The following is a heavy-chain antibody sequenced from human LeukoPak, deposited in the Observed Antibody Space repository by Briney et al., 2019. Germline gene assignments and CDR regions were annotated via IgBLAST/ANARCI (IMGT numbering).Heavy chain of an antibody. V-gene: IGHV3-7*01. CDR1: GFTLSTYW. J-gene: IGHJ6*03. CDR2: IKHREDER. Sequence: GGSLRLSCTASGFTLSTYWMTWVRQAPGKGLEWVANIKHREDERYYVDSVRGRFTISRDNAKNSLYLQMNSLRAEDTAVYYCAGDGYNFAYGSYYYYYLDVWGKGTTVTVSS. D-gene: IGHD1-1*01. CDR3: AGDGYNFAYGSYYYYYLDV.